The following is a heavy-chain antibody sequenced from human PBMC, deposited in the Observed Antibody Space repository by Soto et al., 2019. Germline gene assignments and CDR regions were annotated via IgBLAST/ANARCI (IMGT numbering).Heavy chain of an antibody. V-gene: IGHV1-46*01. CDR2: INPSGSST. D-gene: IGHD3-10*01. Sequence: ASVKVSCKASGYTFTSYYMHWVRQAPGQGLEWMGIINPSGSSTSYAQKFQGRVTMTRDTSTSTVYMELSSLRSEDTAVYYCARVSGRGLLWFGELSFDYWGQGTLVTVSS. J-gene: IGHJ4*02. CDR1: GYTFTSYY. CDR3: ARVSGRGLLWFGELSFDY.